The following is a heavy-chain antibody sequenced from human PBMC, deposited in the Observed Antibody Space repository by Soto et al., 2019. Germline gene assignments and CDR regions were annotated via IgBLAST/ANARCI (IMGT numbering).Heavy chain of an antibody. D-gene: IGHD4-17*01. CDR3: ARGWDDYGAFDY. CDR2: IWYDGSNK. Sequence: VQLVESGGGVVQPGRSLRLSCAASGFTFSSYGMHWVRQAPGKGLEWVAVIWYDGSNKYYADSVKGRFTISRDNSKNTLYLQMNSLRAEDTAVYYCARGWDDYGAFDYWGQGTLVTVSS. V-gene: IGHV3-33*01. J-gene: IGHJ4*02. CDR1: GFTFSSYG.